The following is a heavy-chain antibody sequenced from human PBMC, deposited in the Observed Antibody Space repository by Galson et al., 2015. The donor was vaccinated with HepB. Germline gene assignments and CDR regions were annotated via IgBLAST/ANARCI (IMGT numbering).Heavy chain of an antibody. V-gene: IGHV1-69*13. Sequence: SVKVSCKASGGTFSSYAISWVRQAPGQGLEWMGGIIPIFGTANYAQKFQGRVTITADESTSTAYMELSSLRSEYTAVYYCASQPGFHSGSYYFDYWGQGTLVTVSS. CDR2: IIPIFGTA. CDR1: GGTFSSYA. CDR3: ASQPGFHSGSYYFDY. J-gene: IGHJ4*02. D-gene: IGHD1-26*01.